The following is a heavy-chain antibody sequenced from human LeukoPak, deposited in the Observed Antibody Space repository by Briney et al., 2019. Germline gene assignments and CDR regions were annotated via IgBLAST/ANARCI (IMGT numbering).Heavy chain of an antibody. Sequence: PSETLSLTCTVSGGSISSSSYYWGWIRQPPGKGLEWIGSIYYSGSTYYNPSLKSRFTISVDTSKNQFSLKLSSVTAADTAVYYCARLLRGRFERYYYDSSGYYQFDYWGQGTLVTVSS. V-gene: IGHV4-39*01. J-gene: IGHJ4*02. D-gene: IGHD3-22*01. CDR2: IYYSGST. CDR3: ARLLRGRFERYYYDSSGYYQFDY. CDR1: GGSISSSSYY.